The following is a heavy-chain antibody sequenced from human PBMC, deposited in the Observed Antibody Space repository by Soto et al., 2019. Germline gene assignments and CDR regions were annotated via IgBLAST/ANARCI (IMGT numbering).Heavy chain of an antibody. CDR3: VRDRGYPDSFDV. CDR1: GYTFSPFW. Sequence: EVQLVESGGGLVQPGESLRLSCAASGYTFSPFWMHWVRQAPGKGLVWVSHINSDGSAILYADSVKGRFTISRDNAKNTRYLQMNSLKAEDTAMYVCVRDRGYPDSFDVWGRGTMVTVSS. V-gene: IGHV3-74*01. D-gene: IGHD3-10*01. J-gene: IGHJ3*01. CDR2: INSDGSAI.